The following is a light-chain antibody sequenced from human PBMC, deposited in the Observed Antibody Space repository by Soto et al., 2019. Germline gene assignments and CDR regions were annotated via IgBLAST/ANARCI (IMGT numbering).Light chain of an antibody. V-gene: IGLV2-23*02. J-gene: IGLJ1*01. CDR1: SSDVGSYNL. Sequence: QSALTQPASVSGSPGQSITISCTGTSSDVGSYNLVSWYQQHPGKAPKLMIYEVSKRPSGVSNRFSGSKSGNTASLTISGLQAEDEADYYCCTLKVFGTGIKVTVL. CDR2: EVS. CDR3: CTLKV.